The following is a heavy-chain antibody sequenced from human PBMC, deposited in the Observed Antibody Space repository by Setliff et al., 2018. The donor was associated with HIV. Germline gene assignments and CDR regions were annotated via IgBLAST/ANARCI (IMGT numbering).Heavy chain of an antibody. CDR2: IYHSGTP. CDR1: GYSISSGDY. CDR3: ARRGMWSYETGGNPTATFDY. Sequence: SETLSLTCTVSGYSISSGDYWGWIRQPPGKGLEWIGSIYHSGTPYYNPSLKNRVTISVDTSKNQFSLKLSSVTAADTAVYYCARRGMWSYETGGNPTATFDYWGQGVLVTVSS. V-gene: IGHV4-38-2*02. D-gene: IGHD2-8*02. J-gene: IGHJ4*02.